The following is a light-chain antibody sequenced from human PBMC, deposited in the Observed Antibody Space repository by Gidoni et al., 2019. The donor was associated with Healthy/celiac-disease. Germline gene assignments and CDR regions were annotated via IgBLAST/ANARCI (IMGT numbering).Light chain of an antibody. CDR3: MQALQTPRYT. CDR2: LGS. J-gene: IGKJ2*01. V-gene: IGKV2-28*01. CDR1: QSLLHSNGYNY. Sequence: DMVMTQSPRSLHVTPGEPASSSCRSSQSLLHSNGYNYLDWYLQKPGPSPQLLIYLGSNRASGVPDRFRGSGSGTDFTLKIRRVEAEAVGFYYCMQALQTPRYTFGQGTKLEIK.